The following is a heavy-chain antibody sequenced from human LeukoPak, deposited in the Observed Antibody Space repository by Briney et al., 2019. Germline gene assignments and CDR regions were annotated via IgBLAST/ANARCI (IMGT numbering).Heavy chain of an antibody. V-gene: IGHV3-30*18. D-gene: IGHD6-13*01. CDR3: AKDGGLAAAGPNY. CDR1: GFTFSSYG. Sequence: GASLRLSCAASGFTFSSYGVHWVRQAPGKGLEWVAVISYDGSNKYYADSVKGRFTISRDNSKNTLYLQMNSLRAEDTAVYYCAKDGGLAAAGPNYWGQGTLVTVSS. J-gene: IGHJ4*02. CDR2: ISYDGSNK.